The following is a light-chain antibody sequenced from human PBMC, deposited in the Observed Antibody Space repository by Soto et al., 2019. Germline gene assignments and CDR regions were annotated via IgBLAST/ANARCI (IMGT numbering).Light chain of an antibody. CDR2: GAP. Sequence: EIVLTQSPGTLSLSPGERATLSCRASQSVSSSNLAWYQHKPGQAPRLVMYGAPSRATGIPDRFSGSGSGTDFTLTISRLEPEDFAIYYCQQYGSSPVSFGQGTKLEIK. CDR1: QSVSSSN. V-gene: IGKV3-20*01. CDR3: QQYGSSPVS. J-gene: IGKJ2*03.